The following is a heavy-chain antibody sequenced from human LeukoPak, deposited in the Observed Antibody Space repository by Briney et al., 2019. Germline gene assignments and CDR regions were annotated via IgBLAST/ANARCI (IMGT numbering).Heavy chain of an antibody. V-gene: IGHV3-23*01. CDR2: ISGSGGST. CDR1: GFTFSSYA. J-gene: IGHJ4*02. D-gene: IGHD4-17*01. CDR3: AKEEGSVYGEIDY. Sequence: PGGSLRLSCAASGFTFSSYAMSWVRQAPGKGLEWVSGISGSGGSTLYADSVKGRFTISRDNSKKTVYLQMNSLRAEDTAVYYCAKEEGSVYGEIDYWGQGTLVTVSS.